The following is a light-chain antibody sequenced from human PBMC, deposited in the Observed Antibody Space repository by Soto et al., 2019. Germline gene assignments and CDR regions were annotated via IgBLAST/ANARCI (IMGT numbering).Light chain of an antibody. J-gene: IGKJ5*01. Sequence: EIVMTQSPLTLPVTPGEPASISCRSIQSLLYNNTYNYFDWYVQKPGHSPXLLIYFGSNRAPGVPDRFSGSGSGTDSTLKINRVEADDVGTYYCMQALQRLTVGQGTRVDI. V-gene: IGKV2-28*01. CDR3: MQALQRLT. CDR1: QSLLYNNTYNY. CDR2: FGS.